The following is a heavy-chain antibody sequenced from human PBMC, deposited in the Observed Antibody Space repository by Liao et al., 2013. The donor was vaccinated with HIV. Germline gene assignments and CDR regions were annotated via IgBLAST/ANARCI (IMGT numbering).Heavy chain of an antibody. CDR3: ARERRYSSSSEGIDF. D-gene: IGHD6-6*01. CDR2: IYPSGVT. Sequence: QVQLQESGPGLVKPSQTLSLTCTVSGGSISSGDYYWSWIRQPPGKGLEWIGWIYPSGVTNYSPSLESRVTISVDKSQNHFSLKLTSVTAADTAVYYCARERRYSSSSEGIDFWGQGTLVTVSS. V-gene: IGHV4-61*03. CDR1: GGSISSGDYY. J-gene: IGHJ4*02.